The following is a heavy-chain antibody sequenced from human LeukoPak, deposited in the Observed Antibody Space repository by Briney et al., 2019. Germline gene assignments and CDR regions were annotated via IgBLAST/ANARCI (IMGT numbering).Heavy chain of an antibody. Sequence: GGSLRLSCAASGFTFSSYAMRWVRQAPGKGPEWVSRIRGSGGITYYADSVKGRFTISRDNSKNTLYLQMNSLGAEDMAVYYCAKAAGSGTYVVDDWGQGTLVTVSS. J-gene: IGHJ4*02. CDR2: IRGSGGIT. CDR3: AKAAGSGTYVVDD. D-gene: IGHD3-10*01. V-gene: IGHV3-23*01. CDR1: GFTFSSYA.